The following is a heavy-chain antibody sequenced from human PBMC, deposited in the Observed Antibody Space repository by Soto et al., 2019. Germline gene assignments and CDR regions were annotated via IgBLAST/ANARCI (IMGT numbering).Heavy chain of an antibody. CDR1: GYSISSGSY. V-gene: IGHV4-38-2*02. CDR3: ARDSRTGCSSTDCYMS. CDR2: IYHGGTT. J-gene: IGHJ5*02. Sequence: SETLSLTCTVSGYSISSGSYWVWIRQPPGKGPEWIASIYHGGTTFYNPSLKSRITISVDTSNNQFSLKLTSVTAADTAVYYCARDSRTGCSSTDCYMSWGRGILVTVSS. D-gene: IGHD2-2*01.